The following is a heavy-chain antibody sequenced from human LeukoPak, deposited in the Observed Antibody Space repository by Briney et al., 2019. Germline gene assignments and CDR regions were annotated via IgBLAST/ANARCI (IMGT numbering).Heavy chain of an antibody. V-gene: IGHV3-74*01. CDR3: ARDIAVAGNYFDY. CDR2: INSDMSST. D-gene: IGHD6-19*01. Sequence: QPGGSLRLSCAASGFTFSNYWMHWVRQAPGKGLVWVSRINSDMSSTNYADSVKGRFTISRDNAKNTLYLQMNSLRAEDTAVYYCARDIAVAGNYFDYWGQGTLVTVSS. J-gene: IGHJ4*02. CDR1: GFTFSNYW.